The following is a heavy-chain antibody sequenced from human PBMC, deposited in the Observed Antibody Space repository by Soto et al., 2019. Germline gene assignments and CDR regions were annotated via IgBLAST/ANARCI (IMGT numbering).Heavy chain of an antibody. J-gene: IGHJ4*02. CDR3: ARALREELPIYYFES. Sequence: SAPTLVNPTQTLTLTATVSGFSLSKARMGVSWIRQPPGKALEWLAHIFWNDERSYNTSLKSRLTISRDTCKSQVVLTMTNVDPVDTGTYFCARALREELPIYYFESCGQGTLVSXS. V-gene: IGHV2-26*01. D-gene: IGHD1-7*01. CDR1: GFSLSKARMG. CDR2: IFWNDER.